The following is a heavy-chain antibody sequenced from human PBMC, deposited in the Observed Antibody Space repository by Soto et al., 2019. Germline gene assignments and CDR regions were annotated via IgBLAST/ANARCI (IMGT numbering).Heavy chain of an antibody. J-gene: IGHJ6*02. CDR3: AKDTLYPVVSYFYYGLDV. CDR1: EFVFSDYG. V-gene: IGHV3-30*18. D-gene: IGHD2-8*01. Sequence: QGQLVESGGGVVQTGQSLRLSCAASEFVFSDYGLHWVRQAPGKWLEWVAAISFDGANHFYADSVRGRFTISRDNSNNPLYLRMNSLRPEDSAVYFCAKDTLYPVVSYFYYGLDVWGQGTTVTVSS. CDR2: ISFDGANH.